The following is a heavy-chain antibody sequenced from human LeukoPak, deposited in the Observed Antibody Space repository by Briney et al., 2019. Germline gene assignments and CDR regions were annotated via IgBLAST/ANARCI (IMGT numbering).Heavy chain of an antibody. CDR2: INPNRGGGT. Sequence: ASVKVSCKASGYTFTGYYIHWVRQAPGQGLEWMGWINPNRGGGTNYAQKFKGRVTMTRDTSISTAYMELNRLRSDDTAVYYCARGSAVQLERRGVDWFDPWGQGTLVTVSS. D-gene: IGHD1-1*01. CDR3: ARGSAVQLERRGVDWFDP. J-gene: IGHJ5*02. V-gene: IGHV1-2*02. CDR1: GYTFTGYY.